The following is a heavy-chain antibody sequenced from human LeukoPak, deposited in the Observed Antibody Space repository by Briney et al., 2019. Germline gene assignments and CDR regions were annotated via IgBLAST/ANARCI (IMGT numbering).Heavy chain of an antibody. CDR3: ARGGVYSGSYRTYYFDY. CDR1: GFTFSNYP. J-gene: IGHJ4*02. CDR2: ISYDGSNK. V-gene: IGHV3-30*04. D-gene: IGHD1-26*01. Sequence: GGSLRLSCAASGFTFSNYPMHWVRQAPGKGLEWVAVISYDGSNKYYADSVKGRFTISRDNSKNTLYLQMNSLRAEDTAVYYCARGGVYSGSYRTYYFDYWGQGTLVTVSS.